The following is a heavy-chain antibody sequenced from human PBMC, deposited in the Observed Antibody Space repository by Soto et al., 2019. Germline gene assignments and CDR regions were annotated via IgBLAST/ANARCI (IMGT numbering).Heavy chain of an antibody. CDR1: GFTFSSYS. V-gene: IGHV3-48*02. Sequence: GGSLRLSCAASGFTFSSYSMNWVRKVPGKGLEWVSYISSSSSTIYYADSVKGRFTISRDNAKNSLYLQMNSLRDEDTAVYYCARDDLLGATTIDYWGQGTLVTVSS. CDR2: ISSSSSTI. D-gene: IGHD1-26*01. J-gene: IGHJ4*02. CDR3: ARDDLLGATTIDY.